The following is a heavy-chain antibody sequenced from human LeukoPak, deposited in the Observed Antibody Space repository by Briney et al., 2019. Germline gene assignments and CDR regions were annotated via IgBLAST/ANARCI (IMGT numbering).Heavy chain of an antibody. J-gene: IGHJ4*02. CDR2: ISSAGTT. CDR3: ARDLEAANTYYFDY. V-gene: IGHV3-66*01. Sequence: GGSLRLSCEGSGFIFSTYSLSWVRQAPGKGLEWVSIISSAGTTYYADSVKGRFTISRDNSKNTVYLQVNSLRDEDTAVYYCARDLEAANTYYFDYWGQGTMVTVSS. D-gene: IGHD6-13*01. CDR1: GFIFSTYS.